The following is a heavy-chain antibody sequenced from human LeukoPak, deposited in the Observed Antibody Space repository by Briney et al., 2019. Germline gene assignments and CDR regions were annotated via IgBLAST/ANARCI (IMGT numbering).Heavy chain of an antibody. J-gene: IGHJ3*02. D-gene: IGHD3-16*01. CDR2: LVPALGTA. Sequence: GASVKVSCKASGVSLRTGVNFRTSSFSWVRQAPGQGLEWMGGLVPALGTAHYAQRLQGRVTITADETTSTLYMELTGLRSEDSAMYFCAFLFGISVFDMWGPGTMVIASS. CDR1: GVSLRTGVNFRTSS. V-gene: IGHV1-69*13. CDR3: AFLFGISVFDM.